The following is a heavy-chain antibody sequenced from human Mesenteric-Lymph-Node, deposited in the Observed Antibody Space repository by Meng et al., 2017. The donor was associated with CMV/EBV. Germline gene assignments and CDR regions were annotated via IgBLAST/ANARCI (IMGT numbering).Heavy chain of an antibody. Sequence: GGSLRLSCAASGFTFSSYHMNWVRQAPGKGLEWVSFISSSSSYIYYADSVKGRFTISRDNAKNSLYLQMNSLRAEDTAVYYCARDYEEYYFDYWGQGTLVTVSS. D-gene: IGHD3-16*01. CDR3: ARDYEEYYFDY. CDR2: ISSSSSYI. CDR1: GFTFSSYH. J-gene: IGHJ4*02. V-gene: IGHV3-21*01.